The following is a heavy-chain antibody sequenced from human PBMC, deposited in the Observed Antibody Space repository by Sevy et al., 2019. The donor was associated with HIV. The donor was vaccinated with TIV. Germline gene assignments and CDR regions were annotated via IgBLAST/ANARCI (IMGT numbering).Heavy chain of an antibody. CDR3: AGYNNLGY. J-gene: IGHJ4*02. D-gene: IGHD1-1*01. CDR1: GFSFSNYW. Sequence: GGSLRLSCAVSGFSFSNYWMSWVRQAPGKGLEWVANIKEDGSKKHYVDSVKGRFTISRDNTKNSLFLQMNSMRAEDTALYYCAGYNNLGYWGQGTLVTVSS. V-gene: IGHV3-7*01. CDR2: IKEDGSKK.